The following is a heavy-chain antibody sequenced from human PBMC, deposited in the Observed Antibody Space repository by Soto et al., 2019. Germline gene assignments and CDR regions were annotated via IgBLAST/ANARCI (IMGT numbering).Heavy chain of an antibody. J-gene: IGHJ3*02. D-gene: IGHD3-16*02. V-gene: IGHV3-53*04. CDR2: IYSGGST. Sequence: GGSLRLSCAASGFTVSSNYMSWVRQAPGKGLEWVSVIYSGGSTYYADSVKGRFTISRHNSKNTLYLQMNSLRAEDTAVYYCARADDYIWGSYPNAFDIWGQGTMVTVSS. CDR1: GFTVSSNY. CDR3: ARADDYIWGSYPNAFDI.